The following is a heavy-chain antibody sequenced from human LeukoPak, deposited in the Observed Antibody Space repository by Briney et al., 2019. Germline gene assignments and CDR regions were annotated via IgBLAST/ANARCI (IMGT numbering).Heavy chain of an antibody. J-gene: IGHJ6*03. V-gene: IGHV3-21*01. CDR1: GFTFSSYA. CDR3: ARSFDNYYYYHMDV. CDR2: ISSSSSYI. D-gene: IGHD3-10*01. Sequence: TAGGSLRLSCAASGFTFSSYAMSWVRQAPGKGLEWVSSISSSSSYIYYADSVKGRFTISRDNAKNSLYLQMNSLRAEDTAVYYCARSFDNYYYYHMDVWGKGTTVTISS.